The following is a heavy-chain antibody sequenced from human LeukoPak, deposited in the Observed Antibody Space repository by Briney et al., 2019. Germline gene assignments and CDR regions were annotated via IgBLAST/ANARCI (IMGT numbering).Heavy chain of an antibody. CDR1: GYSFTSYW. CDR3: ARPNYYDSSGYYDHDY. D-gene: IGHD3-22*01. Sequence: GESLKISCKASGYSFTSYWIGWVRQMPGKGLEWMGIIYPGDSDSRYGPSFQGQVTISADKSISTAYLQWSSLRASDTAMYYCARPNYYDSSGYYDHDYWGQGTLVTVSS. CDR2: IYPGDSDS. J-gene: IGHJ4*02. V-gene: IGHV5-51*01.